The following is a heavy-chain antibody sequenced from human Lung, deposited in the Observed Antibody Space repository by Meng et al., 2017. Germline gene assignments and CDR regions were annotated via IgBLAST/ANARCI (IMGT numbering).Heavy chain of an antibody. V-gene: IGHV1-18*04. CDR2: RGAHDGDR. CDR3: ARGTPGRSYSDF. J-gene: IGHJ4*02. Sequence: QFHPLQSGAEAKKPGASVHASCKSSDYTFTGYGVSWVRQAPGQGLEWMAWRGAHDGDRSHAPRFQGRVTVTADRLTATSFMELRNLRYDDTAVYYCARGTPGRSYSDFWGQGTLVTVSS. CDR1: DYTFTGYG. D-gene: IGHD3-10*01.